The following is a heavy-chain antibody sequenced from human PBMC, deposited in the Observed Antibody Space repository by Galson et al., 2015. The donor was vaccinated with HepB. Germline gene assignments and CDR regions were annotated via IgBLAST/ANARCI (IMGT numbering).Heavy chain of an antibody. Sequence: SLRLSCAASGFTFSSYSMNWVRQAPGKGLEWVSYISSSSSTIYYADSVKGRFTISRDNAKNSLYLQMNSLRDEDTAVYYCARDDGSGWSRVVGRYGVGWFDPWGQGTLVTVSS. CDR1: GFTFSSYS. V-gene: IGHV3-48*02. CDR3: ARDDGSGWSRVVGRYGVGWFDP. D-gene: IGHD6-19*01. CDR2: ISSSSSTI. J-gene: IGHJ5*02.